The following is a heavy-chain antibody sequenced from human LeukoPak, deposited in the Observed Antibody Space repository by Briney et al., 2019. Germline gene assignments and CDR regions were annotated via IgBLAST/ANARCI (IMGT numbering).Heavy chain of an antibody. D-gene: IGHD3-10*01. J-gene: IGHJ4*02. CDR3: ATYSSENVGDDY. Sequence: SETLSLTCTVSGGSISSSSYYWAWIRQPPGKGLEWIGSIYYSGSTYYNPSLTSRVTISVYTSKNQFSLNLRSLTAADTAVYYCATYSSENVGDDYWGQGTLVTVSS. CDR2: IYYSGST. V-gene: IGHV4-39*01. CDR1: GGSISSSSYY.